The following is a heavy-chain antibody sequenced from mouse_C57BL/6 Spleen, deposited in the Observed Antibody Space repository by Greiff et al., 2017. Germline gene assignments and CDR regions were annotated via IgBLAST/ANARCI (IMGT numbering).Heavy chain of an antibody. CDR2: IYIGNGYT. V-gene: IGHV1-58*01. Sequence: VQLQQPGAELVMPGASVKLSCKASGYTFTSYWMHWVKQRPGQGLEWIGYIYIGNGYTEYNEKFKGKATLTSDTSSSTAYMQLSSLTSEDSAIYFCARDATPGRAMDYWGQGTSVTVSS. D-gene: IGHD1-1*01. CDR3: ARDATPGRAMDY. J-gene: IGHJ4*01. CDR1: GYTFTSYW.